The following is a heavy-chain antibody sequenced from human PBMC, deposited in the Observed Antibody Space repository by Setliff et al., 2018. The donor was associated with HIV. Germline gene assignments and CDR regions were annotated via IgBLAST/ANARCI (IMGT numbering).Heavy chain of an antibody. CDR2: ISGFNAKT. CDR3: ARANSLLQYNEGWSPENPFNI. J-gene: IGHJ4*03. D-gene: IGHD1-20*01. CDR1: GYNFNTYG. V-gene: IGHV1-18*01. Sequence: ASVKVSCKASGYNFNTYGVSWVRQAPGQGPEWMGWISGFNAKTLYAPKFQDRVTLTTDTSTTTAHMELRSLGIDDTAIYYCARANSLLQYNEGWSPENPFNIWGQGTLVTVSS.